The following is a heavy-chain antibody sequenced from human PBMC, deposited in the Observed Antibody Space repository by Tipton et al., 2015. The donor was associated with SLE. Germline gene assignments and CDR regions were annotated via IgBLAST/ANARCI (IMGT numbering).Heavy chain of an antibody. V-gene: IGHV3-53*01. CDR2: IYSGGST. CDR1: GFTVSRNY. J-gene: IGHJ6*03. D-gene: IGHD1-1*01. Sequence: SLRLSCAASGFTVSRNYMNWVRQAPGKGLEWVSVIYSGGSTYYADSVKGRFTISRDNSKNTLYLQMNSLRAEDTAVYYCAKDTGSSNYYYMDVWGKGTTVTVSS. CDR3: AKDTGSSNYYYMDV.